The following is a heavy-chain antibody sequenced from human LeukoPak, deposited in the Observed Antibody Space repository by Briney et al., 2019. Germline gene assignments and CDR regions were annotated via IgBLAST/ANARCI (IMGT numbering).Heavy chain of an antibody. CDR1: GYGFTSDW. J-gene: IGHJ4*02. Sequence: GASPKISCKGAGYGFTSDWIGWGRQMPGQGLEWMGVIYPGDSDTRYSPSFQGQVTISADKSISTAYLQWSSVKAADTATYYCAKHGGGYDSWVYYWGKGTLVTVSS. D-gene: IGHD5-12*01. CDR2: IYPGDSDT. CDR3: AKHGGGYDSWVYY. V-gene: IGHV5-51*01.